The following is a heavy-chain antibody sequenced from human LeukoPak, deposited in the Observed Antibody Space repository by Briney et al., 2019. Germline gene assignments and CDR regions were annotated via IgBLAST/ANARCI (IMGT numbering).Heavy chain of an antibody. J-gene: IGHJ5*02. D-gene: IGHD1-26*01. CDR3: ARDNSVGDVAWWFDP. V-gene: IGHV1-3*03. Sequence: GASVKVSCKASGYTFTSYAMHWVRQAPGQRLEWMGWINAGNGNTKYSQEFQGRVTITRDTSASTAYMELSSLRSEVMAVYYCARDNSVGDVAWWFDPWGQGTLVTVSS. CDR1: GYTFTSYA. CDR2: INAGNGNT.